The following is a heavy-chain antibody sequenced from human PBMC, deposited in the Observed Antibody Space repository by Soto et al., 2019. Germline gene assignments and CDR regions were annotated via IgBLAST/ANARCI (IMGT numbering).Heavy chain of an antibody. Sequence: GESLNVRWKCSGYSFTTDVTSWVSKMPGKGLEWMGRIDPSDSYTNYSPSFQGHVTISADKSISTAYLQWSSLKASDTAMYYCARSETNPSYYYYGMDVWGQGTTVTVSS. V-gene: IGHV5-10-1*01. J-gene: IGHJ6*02. CDR1: GYSFTTDV. CDR3: ARSETNPSYYYYGMDV. CDR2: IDPSDSYT.